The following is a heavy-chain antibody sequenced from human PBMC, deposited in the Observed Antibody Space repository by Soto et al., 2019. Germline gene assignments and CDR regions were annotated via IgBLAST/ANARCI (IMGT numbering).Heavy chain of an antibody. Sequence: QVQLVQSGAEVKKPGSSVKVSCKASGGTFSSYAISWVRQAPGQGLEWMGGIIPIFGTANYAQKFQGRVTITADESTSTAYMELSSLRSEDTAVYYCARSRANFGVVIIYYFDSWGQGTLFTVSS. J-gene: IGHJ4*02. CDR3: ARSRANFGVVIIYYFDS. CDR1: GGTFSSYA. V-gene: IGHV1-69*01. D-gene: IGHD3-3*01. CDR2: IIPIFGTA.